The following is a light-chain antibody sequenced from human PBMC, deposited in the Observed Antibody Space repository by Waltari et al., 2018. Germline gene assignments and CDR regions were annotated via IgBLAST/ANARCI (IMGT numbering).Light chain of an antibody. V-gene: IGKV3-15*01. CDR1: QSISNK. CDR2: DAS. Sequence: EIVMTQSPATLSVSPGERAILSCRASQSISNKLAWYQQQPGQAPRLLIYDASTTATGIPATFSGSCSATDFTLTISSLQSEDFVVYYCQQYNSWPYTFGHGTKLEIK. J-gene: IGKJ2*01. CDR3: QQYNSWPYT.